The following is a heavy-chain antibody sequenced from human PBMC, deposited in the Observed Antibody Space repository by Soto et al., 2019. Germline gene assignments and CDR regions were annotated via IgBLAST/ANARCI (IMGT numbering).Heavy chain of an antibody. J-gene: IGHJ6*03. CDR1: GYTFTSHG. CDR3: APMLRGSNTDYYHYMDV. Sequence: QVQLVQSGGEVKKPEASVKVSCKASGYTFTSHGISWVRQAPGQGPEWMGWISAHNGDTNYAQKLQGRVTVTTDTPTSTAYMELRSLRSEDTAVDYCAPMLRGSNTDYYHYMDVWGKGTTVTVSS. CDR2: ISAHNGDT. D-gene: IGHD3-10*01. V-gene: IGHV1-18*01.